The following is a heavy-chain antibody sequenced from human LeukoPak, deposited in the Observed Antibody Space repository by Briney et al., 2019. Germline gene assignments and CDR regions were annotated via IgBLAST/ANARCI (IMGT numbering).Heavy chain of an antibody. CDR3: ARDRGQSYFDY. J-gene: IGHJ4*02. CDR2: IYYDGSNQ. CDR1: GFTFRNYG. D-gene: IGHD3-10*01. V-gene: IGHV3-33*01. Sequence: PGGSLRLSCATSGFTFRNYGMHWARQAPGKGLEWVAIIYYDGSNQYYADSVKGRFTISRDNSKNTLYLQLNSLRAEDTAMYYYARDRGQSYFDYWGQGTLVTVSS.